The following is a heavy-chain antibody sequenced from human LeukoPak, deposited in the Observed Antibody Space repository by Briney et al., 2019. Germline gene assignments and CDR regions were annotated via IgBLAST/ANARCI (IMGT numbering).Heavy chain of an antibody. D-gene: IGHD3-3*01. CDR3: ASLSYDFWTGSESHWFDP. J-gene: IGHJ5*02. V-gene: IGHV3-21*01. Sequence: GGSLRLSCVASGFSFSTYSMSWVPQAPGKGLEWVSAIRSSNSYTYYADSVKGRFTISRDNTKNSLYLQMNSLRAEDTAVYYCASLSYDFWTGSESHWFDPWGQGTLVTVSS. CDR2: IRSSNSYT. CDR1: GFSFSTYS.